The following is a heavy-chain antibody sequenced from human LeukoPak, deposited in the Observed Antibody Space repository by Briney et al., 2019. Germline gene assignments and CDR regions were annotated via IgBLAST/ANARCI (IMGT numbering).Heavy chain of an antibody. CDR1: GFTFTSYT. CDR2: ITNNGVYT. V-gene: IGHV3-21*01. CDR3: ARQSQVAHFDY. J-gene: IGHJ4*02. D-gene: IGHD2-15*01. Sequence: GGSLRLSCAASGFTFTSYTMSWVRQAPGKGLEWVSSITNNGVYTYYTDSVKGRFTISRDNANNPLYLQMNSLSAEDTAIYYCARQSQVAHFDYWGQGTLVSVSS.